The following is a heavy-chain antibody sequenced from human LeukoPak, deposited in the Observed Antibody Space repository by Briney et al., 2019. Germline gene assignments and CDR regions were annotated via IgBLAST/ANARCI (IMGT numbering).Heavy chain of an antibody. CDR2: ISSSSSYI. D-gene: IGHD1-7*01. CDR1: GFTFSSYS. V-gene: IGHV3-21*01. Sequence: GGSLRLSCAASGFTFSSYSMNWVRQAPGKGLEWVSSISSSSSYIYYADSVKGRFTISRDNAKNSLYLQMNSLRAEDTAVYYCARDLTGTNYYYMDVWGKGTTVTVSS. J-gene: IGHJ6*03. CDR3: ARDLTGTNYYYMDV.